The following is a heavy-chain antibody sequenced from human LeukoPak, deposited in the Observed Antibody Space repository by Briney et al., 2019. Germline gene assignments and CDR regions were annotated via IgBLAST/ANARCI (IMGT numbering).Heavy chain of an antibody. CDR2: IIPIFGTA. J-gene: IGHJ4*02. CDR3: AMWGSGYGPDY. Sequence: SVKVSCKASGGTFSSYAISWVRQAPGQGLEWMGGIIPIFGTAYYAQKFQGRVTITTDESTSTAYMELSSLRSEDTAVYYCAMWGSGYGPDYWGQGTLVTVSS. D-gene: IGHD3-22*01. V-gene: IGHV1-69*05. CDR1: GGTFSSYA.